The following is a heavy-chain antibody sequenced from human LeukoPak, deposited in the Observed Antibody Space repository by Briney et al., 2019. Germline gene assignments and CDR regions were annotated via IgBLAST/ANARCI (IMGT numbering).Heavy chain of an antibody. V-gene: IGHV4-34*01. Sequence: PSETLSLTCAVYGGSFSGYYWSWIRQPPGKGMEWIGEINHSGSTNYNPSLKSRVTISVDTSKNQFSLKLSSVTAADTAVYYCARGGIAASRSYFDYWGQGTLVTVSS. CDR2: INHSGST. CDR1: GGSFSGYY. J-gene: IGHJ4*02. CDR3: ARGGIAASRSYFDY. D-gene: IGHD6-6*01.